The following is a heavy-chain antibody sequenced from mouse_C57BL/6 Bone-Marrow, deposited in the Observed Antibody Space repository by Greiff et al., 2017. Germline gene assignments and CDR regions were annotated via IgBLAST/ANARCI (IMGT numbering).Heavy chain of an antibody. CDR2: INPDSSTI. CDR1: GIDFSRYW. V-gene: IGHV4-1*01. CDR3: ASYLCYAMDD. D-gene: IGHD6-2*01. J-gene: IGHJ4*01. Sequence: EVQVIESGGGLVQPGGSLKLSCAASGIDFSRYWMSWVRRAPGQGLEWIGEINPDSSTINYAPSLKDKFIISRDNAKNTLYLQMSKVRSEDTALXDCASYLCYAMDDWGQGTSVTVSS.